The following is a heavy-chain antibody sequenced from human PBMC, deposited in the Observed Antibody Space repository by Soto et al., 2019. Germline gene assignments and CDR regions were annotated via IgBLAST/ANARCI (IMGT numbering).Heavy chain of an antibody. Sequence: PSETLSLTCTVSGGSISSYYWSWIRQPPGKRQEWIGYFYYSGCTNYNPSLKSRVTISVDTSKNQFSLKLSSVTAADTAVYYCARVWFTVTNYGYYYYYGMDVWGQGTTVTVSS. CDR2: FYYSGCT. V-gene: IGHV4-59*01. CDR3: ARVWFTVTNYGYYYYYGMDV. D-gene: IGHD4-4*01. CDR1: GGSISSYY. J-gene: IGHJ6*02.